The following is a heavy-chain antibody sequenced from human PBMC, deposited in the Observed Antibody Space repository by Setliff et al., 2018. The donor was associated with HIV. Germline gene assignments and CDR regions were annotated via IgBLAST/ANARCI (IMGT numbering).Heavy chain of an antibody. D-gene: IGHD3-16*02. Sequence: SVKVSCKASGGTFSNFAVNWVRQAPGQGLEWMGGTIPMYGTANYAQEFKDRLTITADESTSTAYMELSSLRSEDTAVYYCARAYYDSVWGSHRYRFYYFDFWGPGSLVTVSS. V-gene: IGHV1-69*13. CDR3: ARAYYDSVWGSHRYRFYYFDF. J-gene: IGHJ4*02. CDR2: TIPMYGTA. CDR1: GGTFSNFA.